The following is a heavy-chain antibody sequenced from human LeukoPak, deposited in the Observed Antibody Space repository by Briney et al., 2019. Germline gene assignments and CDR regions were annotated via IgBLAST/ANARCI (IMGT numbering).Heavy chain of an antibody. D-gene: IGHD5-12*01. J-gene: IGHJ3*02. V-gene: IGHV5-51*01. CDR2: IYPGDSDT. CDR1: GYNFTSYW. Sequence: GESLKISCQGSGYNFTSYWIAWVRQMPGKGLEWMGIIYPGDSDTGYSPSFQGQVTISADKSISTAYLQWSALKASDTAMYYCARPSSGYCKGFDIWGQGTMVTVSS. CDR3: ARPSSGYCKGFDI.